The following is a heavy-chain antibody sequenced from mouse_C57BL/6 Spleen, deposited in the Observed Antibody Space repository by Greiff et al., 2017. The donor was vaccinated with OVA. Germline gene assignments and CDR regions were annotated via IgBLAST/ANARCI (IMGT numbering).Heavy chain of an antibody. CDR3: ARFYDYDGAY. Sequence: EVQRVESGGGLVKPGGSLKLSCAASGFTFSSYAMSWVRQTPEKRLEWVATISDGGSYTYYPDNVKGRFTISRDNAKNNLYLQMSHLKSEDTAMYYCARFYDYDGAYWGQGTLVTVSA. J-gene: IGHJ3*01. CDR2: ISDGGSYT. CDR1: GFTFSSYA. D-gene: IGHD2-4*01. V-gene: IGHV5-4*01.